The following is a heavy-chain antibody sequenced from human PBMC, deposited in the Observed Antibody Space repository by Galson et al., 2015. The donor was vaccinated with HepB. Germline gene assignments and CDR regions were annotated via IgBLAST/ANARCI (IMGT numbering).Heavy chain of an antibody. CDR2: IYSGGST. CDR1: GFTVSSNY. J-gene: IGHJ4*02. Sequence: SLRLSCAASGFTVSSNYMSWVRQAPGKGLEWVSVIYSGGSTYYADSVKGRFTISRDNSKNTLYLQMNSLRAEDTAVYYCARDLAAAGTETFDYWGQGTLVTVSS. D-gene: IGHD6-13*01. CDR3: ARDLAAAGTETFDY. V-gene: IGHV3-66*01.